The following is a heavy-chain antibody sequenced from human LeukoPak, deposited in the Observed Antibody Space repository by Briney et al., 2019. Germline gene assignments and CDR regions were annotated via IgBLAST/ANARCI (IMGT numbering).Heavy chain of an antibody. J-gene: IGHJ4*02. D-gene: IGHD2-21*02. CDR3: ARDRVTAVDYYFDY. CDR2: IYSGDST. CDR1: GFTVSSSY. Sequence: GGSLRLSCAASGFTVSSSYMTWVRQAPGKGLEWVSAIYSGDSTYYADSVKGRFTISRDNSKNTLYLQMNSLRAEDTAVYYCARDRVTAVDYYFDYWGQGTLVTVSS. V-gene: IGHV3-66*01.